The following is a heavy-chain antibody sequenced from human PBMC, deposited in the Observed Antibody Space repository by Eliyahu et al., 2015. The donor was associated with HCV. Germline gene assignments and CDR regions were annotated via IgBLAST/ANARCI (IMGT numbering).Heavy chain of an antibody. V-gene: IGHV3-9*01. D-gene: IGHD4-17*01. CDR3: AKDIYGDYVADYFDY. CDR2: ISWNSGSI. CDR1: GFTFDDYA. Sequence: EVQLVESGGGLVQPGRSLRLSCAASGFTFDDYAMPWVRQVPGKGLEWVSGISWNSGSIGYADSVKGRFTISRDNAKNSLYLQMHSLRADDTALYYCAKDIYGDYVADYFDYWGQGTLVTVSS. J-gene: IGHJ4*02.